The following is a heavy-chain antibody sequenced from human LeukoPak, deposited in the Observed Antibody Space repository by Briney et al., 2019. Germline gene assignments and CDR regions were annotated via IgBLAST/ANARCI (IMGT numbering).Heavy chain of an antibody. CDR2: ISGSGGST. CDR3: AKGNQYCSSTSCYTESPFDY. V-gene: IGHV3-23*01. J-gene: IGHJ4*02. D-gene: IGHD2-2*02. CDR1: GFTFSSYA. Sequence: PGGSLRLSCAASGFTFSSYAMSWVRQAPGKGLEWVSAISGSGGSTYYADSVKGRFTISRDNSKNTLYLQMNSLRAEDTAVYYCAKGNQYCSSTSCYTESPFDYWGQGTLVTVSS.